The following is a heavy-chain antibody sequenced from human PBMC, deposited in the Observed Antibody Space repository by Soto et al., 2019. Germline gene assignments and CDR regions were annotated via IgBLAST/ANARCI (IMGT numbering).Heavy chain of an antibody. D-gene: IGHD3-16*01. Sequence: QVQVVQSGAEVKKPGSSVKVSCKVSGGIFTNNAISWVRQAPGQGLEWLGGVIPLFDTAYYAQSFRGRLRMSADGATTTAYMELSGLTSADTAVYFCATGGHNDGYNFYHGMDVWGQGTTVTVS. J-gene: IGHJ6*02. CDR2: VIPLFDTA. CDR1: GGIFTNNA. V-gene: IGHV1-69*01. CDR3: ATGGHNDGYNFYHGMDV.